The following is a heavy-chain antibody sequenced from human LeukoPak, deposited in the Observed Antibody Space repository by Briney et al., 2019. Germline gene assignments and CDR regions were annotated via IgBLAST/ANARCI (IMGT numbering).Heavy chain of an antibody. CDR1: GFTFSSYA. Sequence: PGGSLRLSCAASGFTFSSYAMHWVRQAPGKGLEWVAVISYDGSNKYYADSVKGRFTISRDNSKNTLYLQMNSLRAEDTAVYYCAKNTIGAAAYYMDVWGKGTTVTVSS. V-gene: IGHV3-30*04. J-gene: IGHJ6*03. CDR2: ISYDGSNK. D-gene: IGHD6-13*01. CDR3: AKNTIGAAAYYMDV.